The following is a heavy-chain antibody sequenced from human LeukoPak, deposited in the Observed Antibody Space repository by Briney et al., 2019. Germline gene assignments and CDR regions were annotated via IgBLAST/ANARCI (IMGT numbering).Heavy chain of an antibody. D-gene: IGHD4-17*01. CDR3: ARYTVTTDAFDI. CDR2: IYTSGST. V-gene: IGHV4-61*02. Sequence: SETLSLTCTVSGGSISSGSYYWSWIRQPAGKGLEWIGRIYTSGSTNYNPSLKSRVTISVDTSKNQFSLKLSSVTAADTAVYYCARYTVTTDAFDIWGQGTMVTVSS. CDR1: GGSISSGSYY. J-gene: IGHJ3*02.